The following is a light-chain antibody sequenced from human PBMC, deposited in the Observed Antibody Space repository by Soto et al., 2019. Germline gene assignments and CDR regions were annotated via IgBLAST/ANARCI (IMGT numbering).Light chain of an antibody. CDR1: HSISNH. V-gene: IGKV1-39*01. J-gene: IGKJ1*01. Sequence: DIQMTQSPSSLSASVEDSVIITCRASHSISNHLNWYQQKPGKAPKLLIFAASSLQSGVPSRFSGSRSGPDFTLTISSLQPEDIATYYCQQSYSSPPTFGQGTKVEIK. CDR3: QQSYSSPPT. CDR2: AAS.